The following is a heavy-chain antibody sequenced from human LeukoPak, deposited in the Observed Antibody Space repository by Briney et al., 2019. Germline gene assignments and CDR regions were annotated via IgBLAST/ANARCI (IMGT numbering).Heavy chain of an antibody. CDR1: GFTFSSYW. CDR2: INTDGSST. Sequence: GGSLRLSCAASGFTFSSYWMHWVRQAPGKGLVWVSRINTDGSSTSYADSVKGRFTISRDNAKNTLYLQMNSLRAEDTAVYYCATLVSHWAASFDYWGQGTLVTVSS. J-gene: IGHJ4*02. V-gene: IGHV3-74*01. CDR3: ATLVSHWAASFDY. D-gene: IGHD2-15*01.